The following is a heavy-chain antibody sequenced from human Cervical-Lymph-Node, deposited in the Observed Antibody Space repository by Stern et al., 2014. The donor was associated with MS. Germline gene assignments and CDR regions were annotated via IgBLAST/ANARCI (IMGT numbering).Heavy chain of an antibody. CDR1: GFTFSSYN. D-gene: IGHD3-3*01. J-gene: IGHJ4*02. Sequence: EVQLVESGGHLVQPGGSLRLSCAASGFTFSSYNMNWVRQAPGKGLEWCSFISGFSRTIYYADSVRGRFTISRDNANTSLYLQMNSLRVEDTAVYYCARGITIFGEGKWGQGTLVTVSS. CDR3: ARGITIFGEGK. CDR2: ISGFSRTI. V-gene: IGHV3-48*01.